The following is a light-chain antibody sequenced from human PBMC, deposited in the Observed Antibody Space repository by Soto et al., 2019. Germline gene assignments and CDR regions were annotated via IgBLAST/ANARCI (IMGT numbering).Light chain of an antibody. CDR3: QQYYSTPLST. Sequence: DIVMTQSPDSLAVSLGERATINCKSSQSVLYSSNNKNYLAWYQQKPGQPPKLLIYWASTRESGVPDRLSGSGSGTDFTLTISSLQAEDVAVYYCQQYYSTPLSTFGQGTKVEIK. CDR1: QSVLYSSNNKNY. J-gene: IGKJ1*01. CDR2: WAS. V-gene: IGKV4-1*01.